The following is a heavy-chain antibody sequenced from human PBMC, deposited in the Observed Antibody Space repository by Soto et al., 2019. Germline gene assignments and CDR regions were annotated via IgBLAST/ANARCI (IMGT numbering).Heavy chain of an antibody. Sequence: GGSLRLSCAASGFTFSSYGMHWVRQAPGKGLEWVAIIWYDGSNKYYADSVKGRFTISRDNSKNTLYLQMNSLRVEATPVYYCAREKEGGRYYIVDYWGQGALVTVSS. CDR2: IWYDGSNK. J-gene: IGHJ4*02. D-gene: IGHD1-26*01. CDR1: GFTFSSYG. V-gene: IGHV3-33*01. CDR3: AREKEGGRYYIVDY.